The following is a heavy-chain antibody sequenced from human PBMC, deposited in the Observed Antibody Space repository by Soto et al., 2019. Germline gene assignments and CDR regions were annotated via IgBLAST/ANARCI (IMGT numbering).Heavy chain of an antibody. CDR3: ARDKRGGNSYYYYYYGMDV. V-gene: IGHV4-31*03. CDR2: IYYSGST. D-gene: IGHD2-21*02. CDR1: GGSISSGGYY. Sequence: SETLSLTCTVSGGSISSGGYYWSWIRQHPGKGLEWIGYIYYSGSTYYNPSLKSRVTISVDTSKNQFSLKLSSVTAADTAVYYCARDKRGGNSYYYYYYGMDVWGQGTTVTVSS. J-gene: IGHJ6*02.